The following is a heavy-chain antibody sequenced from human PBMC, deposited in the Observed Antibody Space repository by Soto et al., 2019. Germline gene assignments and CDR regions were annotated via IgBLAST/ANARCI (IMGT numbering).Heavy chain of an antibody. J-gene: IGHJ6*02. D-gene: IGHD3-22*01. CDR1: GFTFSSYA. CDR3: ANGVSLTYYYDSSGYYYYYYGMDV. V-gene: IGHV3-23*01. CDR2: ISGSGGST. Sequence: QPGGSLRLSCAASGFTFSSYAMSWVRQAPGKGLEWASAISGSGGSTYYADSVKGRFTISRDNSKNTLYLQMNSLRAEDTAVYYCANGVSLTYYYDSSGYYYYYYGMDVWGQGTTVTVSS.